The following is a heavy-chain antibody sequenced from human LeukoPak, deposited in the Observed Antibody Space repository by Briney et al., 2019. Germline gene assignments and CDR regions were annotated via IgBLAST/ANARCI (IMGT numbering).Heavy chain of an antibody. Sequence: GGSLRLSCAASGFTFSSYAMSWVRQAPGKGLEWVSAISGSGGSTYYAESVKGRFTISRDNSKNPLYLQMSSLRAEDTAVYYCAKDRPHYYDSSGYYFDYYFDSWGQGTLVTVSS. CDR3: AKDRPHYYDSSGYYFDYYFDS. D-gene: IGHD3-22*01. J-gene: IGHJ4*02. CDR1: GFTFSSYA. CDR2: ISGSGGST. V-gene: IGHV3-23*01.